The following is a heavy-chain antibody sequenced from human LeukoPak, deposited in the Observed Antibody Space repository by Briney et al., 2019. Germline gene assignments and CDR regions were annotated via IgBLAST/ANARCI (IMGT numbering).Heavy chain of an antibody. CDR3: ARDPYSGSYGADYYYYMDV. Sequence: GGSLRLSCAASGFTFSSYNMNWVRQTPGQGLEWVSSTTSGSSHIYYADSVKGRFTISRDNAKSSLYLQMNSLSAEDTAVYYCARDPYSGSYGADYYYYMDVWGKGTTVTISS. CDR1: GFTFSSYN. D-gene: IGHD1-26*01. CDR2: TTSGSSHI. V-gene: IGHV3-21*01. J-gene: IGHJ6*03.